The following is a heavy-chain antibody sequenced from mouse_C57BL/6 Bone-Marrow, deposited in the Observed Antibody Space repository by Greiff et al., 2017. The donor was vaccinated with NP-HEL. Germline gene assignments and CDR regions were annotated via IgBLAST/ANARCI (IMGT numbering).Heavy chain of an antibody. CDR2: FHPYNDDT. J-gene: IGHJ4*01. D-gene: IGHD1-1*01. Sequence: VQVVASGAELVKPGASVKMSCKASGYTFTTYPIEWMKQNHGKSLEWIGNFHPYNDDTKYNEKFKGKATLTVEQSSSTVYLELSRLTSDDSAVYYCARRNYYGSSYVGAMDDWGQGTSVTVSS. CDR3: ARRNYYGSSYVGAMDD. CDR1: GYTFTTYP. V-gene: IGHV1-47*01.